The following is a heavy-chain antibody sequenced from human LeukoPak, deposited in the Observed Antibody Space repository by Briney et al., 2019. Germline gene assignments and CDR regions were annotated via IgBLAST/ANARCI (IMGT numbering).Heavy chain of an antibody. J-gene: IGHJ4*02. V-gene: IGHV4-39*01. CDR3: ARRTMVRTYYYDSSGYYSSYYFDY. CDR1: GGSISSSSYY. Sequence: SETLSLTCTVSGGSISSSSYYWGWIRQPPGKGLEWIGSIYYSGSTYYNPSLKSRVTISVDTSKNQFSLKLSSVTAADTAVYYCARRTMVRTYYYDSSGYYSSYYFDYWGQGTLVTVSS. CDR2: IYYSGST. D-gene: IGHD3-22*01.